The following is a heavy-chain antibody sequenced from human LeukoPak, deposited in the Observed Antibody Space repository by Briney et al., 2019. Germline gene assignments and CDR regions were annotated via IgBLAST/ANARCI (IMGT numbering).Heavy chain of an antibody. CDR1: GFTVSSNY. D-gene: IGHD3-3*01. J-gene: IGHJ4*02. Sequence: GGSLRLSCAASGFTVSSNYMSWVRQAPGKGLEWVSAISGSGGSTYYADSVKGRFTISRDNSKNTLYLQMNSLRAEDTAVYYCATPGDYDFWSGYPYWGQGTLVTVSS. CDR3: ATPGDYDFWSGYPY. V-gene: IGHV3-23*01. CDR2: ISGSGGST.